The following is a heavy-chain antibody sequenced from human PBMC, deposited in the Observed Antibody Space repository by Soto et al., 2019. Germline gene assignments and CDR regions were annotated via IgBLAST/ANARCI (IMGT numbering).Heavy chain of an antibody. V-gene: IGHV3-23*01. CDR1: GFTFSSYA. J-gene: IGHJ6*02. D-gene: IGHD3-22*01. Sequence: GGSLRLSCAASGFTFSSYAMGWVRQAPGKGLEWVSAISGSGGSPYYADSVKGRFTISRDNSKNTLYLQMNSLRAEDTALYYCAKGGYYDSTGQTLFYYYGLDVWGQGTTVTVSS. CDR3: AKGGYYDSTGQTLFYYYGLDV. CDR2: ISGSGGSP.